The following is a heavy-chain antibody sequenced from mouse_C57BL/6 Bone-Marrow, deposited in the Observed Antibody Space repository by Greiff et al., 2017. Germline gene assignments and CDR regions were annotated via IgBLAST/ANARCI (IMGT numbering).Heavy chain of an antibody. Sequence: EVKLMESGGGLVKPGGSLKLSCAASGFTFSDYGMHWVRQAPEKGLEWVAYISSGSSTIYYADTVKGRFTISRDNAKKTLFLQMTSLRSEDTAMYYCAVYYYGSRRYFDVWGTGTTVTVSS. CDR2: ISSGSSTI. J-gene: IGHJ1*03. D-gene: IGHD1-1*01. CDR1: GFTFSDYG. V-gene: IGHV5-17*01. CDR3: AVYYYGSRRYFDV.